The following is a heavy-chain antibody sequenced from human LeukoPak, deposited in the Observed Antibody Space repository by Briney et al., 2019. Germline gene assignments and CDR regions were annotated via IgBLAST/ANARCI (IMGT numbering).Heavy chain of an antibody. CDR1: GFTFSSYG. Sequence: PGGSLRLSCAASGFTFSSYGLPWGRQAPGKGLGGGGVIWYDGSNKYYADSVKGRFTISRDNSKNTLYLQMNSLRAEDTAVYYCAKDGGVAGTQAFDIWGQGTMVTVSS. D-gene: IGHD6-19*01. V-gene: IGHV3-33*06. CDR3: AKDGGVAGTQAFDI. J-gene: IGHJ3*02. CDR2: IWYDGSNK.